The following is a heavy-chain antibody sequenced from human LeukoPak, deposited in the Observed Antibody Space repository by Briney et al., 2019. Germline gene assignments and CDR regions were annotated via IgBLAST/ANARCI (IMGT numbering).Heavy chain of an antibody. Sequence: GSLRLSCAVSGFTFNNYGMSWVRQAPGKGLEWVSAISGSGFNTYYADSVKGRFTISRDNSKNTLYLQMNSLRSEDTAVYYCARESRWIQLWLRLGPYYMDVWGKGTTVTVSS. D-gene: IGHD5-18*01. J-gene: IGHJ6*03. V-gene: IGHV3-23*01. CDR3: ARESRWIQLWLRLGPYYMDV. CDR2: ISGSGFNT. CDR1: GFTFNNYG.